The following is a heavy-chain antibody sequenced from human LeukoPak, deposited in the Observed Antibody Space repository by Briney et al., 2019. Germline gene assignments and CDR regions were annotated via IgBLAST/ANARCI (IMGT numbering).Heavy chain of an antibody. CDR3: AKRPVTMYFFDY. Sequence: PGGSLRLSCAVSGFTVSNNYLTWVRQAPGQGLEWVSAISGSGGSTYYADSVKGRFTISRDNSKSTLYIQMNSLRAEDTAIYYCAKRPVTMYFFDYWGQGALVTVSS. CDR2: ISGSGGST. CDR1: GFTVSNNY. J-gene: IGHJ4*02. V-gene: IGHV3-23*01. D-gene: IGHD3-10*02.